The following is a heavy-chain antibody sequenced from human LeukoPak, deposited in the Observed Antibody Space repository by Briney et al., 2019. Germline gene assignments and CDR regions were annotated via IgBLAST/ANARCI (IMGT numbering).Heavy chain of an antibody. CDR3: AKDRFGYSYDSLDS. CDR2: IGGSGSYS. J-gene: IGHJ4*02. Sequence: GGSLRLSCVASGFTFSSYGMTWVRQPPGKGLEWVSDIGGSGSYSYYADSAKGRFTISRDNSKNMLYLQMNSLRAEDTAIYYCAKDRFGYSYDSLDSWGQGTLVTVSS. D-gene: IGHD5-18*01. CDR1: GFTFSSYG. V-gene: IGHV3-23*01.